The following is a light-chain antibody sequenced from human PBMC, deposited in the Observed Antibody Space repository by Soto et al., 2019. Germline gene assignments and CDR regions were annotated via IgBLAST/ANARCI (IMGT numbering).Light chain of an antibody. CDR3: QQYNTWPRT. V-gene: IGKV3-15*01. J-gene: IGKJ1*01. CDR2: GAS. Sequence: EIVMTQSPDNLSVSLGQGATLSCRASQPISRNLAWYQQKPGQAPRLFIYGASTRATDIPGRFSGGGSGTEFTLTISSLQSEDFAIYFCQQYNTWPRTFGQGTKVEVK. CDR1: QPISRN.